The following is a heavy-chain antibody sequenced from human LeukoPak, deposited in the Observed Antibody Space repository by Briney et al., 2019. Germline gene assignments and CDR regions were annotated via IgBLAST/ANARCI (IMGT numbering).Heavy chain of an antibody. V-gene: IGHV3-43*02. CDR1: GFTFDDYA. CDR3: AKDMAGEYCSSTSCYEGPFDY. Sequence: GGPLRLSCAASGFTFDDYAMHWVRQAPGKGLEWVSLISGDGGSTYYADSVKGRFTISRDNSKNSLYLQMNSLRTEDTALYYCAKDMAGEYCSSTSCYEGPFDYWGQGTLVTVSS. D-gene: IGHD2-2*01. J-gene: IGHJ4*02. CDR2: ISGDGGST.